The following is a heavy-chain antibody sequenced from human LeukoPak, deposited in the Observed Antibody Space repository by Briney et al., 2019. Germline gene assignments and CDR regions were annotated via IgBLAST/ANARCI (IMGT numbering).Heavy chain of an antibody. V-gene: IGHV3-7*04. D-gene: IGHD1-7*01. CDR3: ARGIGTKGDNFDY. CDR1: GFTFSNYV. CDR2: IKQDGSEK. Sequence: GGSLRLSCAGSGFTFSNYVMSWVRQAPGKGLEWVANIKQDGSEKYYVDSVKGRFTISRDNAKNSLYLQMNSLRAEDTAVYYCARGIGTKGDNFDYWGQGTLVTVSS. J-gene: IGHJ4*02.